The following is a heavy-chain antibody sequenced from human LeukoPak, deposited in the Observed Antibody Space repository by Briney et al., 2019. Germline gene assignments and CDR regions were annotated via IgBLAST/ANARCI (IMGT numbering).Heavy chain of an antibody. Sequence: GGSLRLSCAASGFTFSSYAMSWVRQAPGKGLEWVSAISGSGGSTYYADSVKGRFTISRDNSKNTLYLQMNSLRAEDTAVYYCAKSAYDSSGYYFLAAAFDIWGQGTMVTVSS. CDR3: AKSAYDSSGYYFLAAAFDI. CDR2: ISGSGGST. J-gene: IGHJ3*02. V-gene: IGHV3-23*01. CDR1: GFTFSSYA. D-gene: IGHD3-22*01.